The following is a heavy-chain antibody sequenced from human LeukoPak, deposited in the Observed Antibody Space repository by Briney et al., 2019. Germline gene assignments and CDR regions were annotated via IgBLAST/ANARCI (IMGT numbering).Heavy chain of an antibody. CDR1: GGSISSYY. J-gene: IGHJ4*02. D-gene: IGHD6-19*01. CDR2: IYYSGST. Sequence: SKTLSLTCTVSGGSISSYYWSWIRQPPGKGLEWIGYIYYSGSTNYNPSLKSRVTISVDTSKNQFSLKLSSVTAADTAVYYCAREGWYSSGWYFDYWGQGTLVTVSS. V-gene: IGHV4-59*01. CDR3: AREGWYSSGWYFDY.